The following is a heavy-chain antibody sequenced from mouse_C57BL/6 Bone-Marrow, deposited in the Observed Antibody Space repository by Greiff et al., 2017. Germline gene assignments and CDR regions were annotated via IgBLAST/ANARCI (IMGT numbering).Heavy chain of an antibody. V-gene: IGHV1-64*01. CDR3: ARFPIYYYGSWFAY. CDR1: GYTFTSYW. CDR2: IHPNSGST. D-gene: IGHD1-1*01. Sequence: VQLQQPGAELVKPGASVKLSCKASGYTFTSYWMHWVKQRPGQGLEWLGMIHPNSGSTNYNEKFKSKATLTVDKSSSTAYMQLSSLTSEDSAVYYCARFPIYYYGSWFAYWGQGTLVTVSA. J-gene: IGHJ3*01.